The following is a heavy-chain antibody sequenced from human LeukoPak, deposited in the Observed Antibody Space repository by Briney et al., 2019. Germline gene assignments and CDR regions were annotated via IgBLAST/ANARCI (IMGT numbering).Heavy chain of an antibody. D-gene: IGHD3-22*01. CDR2: MNPNSGNT. J-gene: IGHJ4*02. V-gene: IGHV1-8*01. CDR1: GYTFTSYD. Sequence: ASVKVSCKASGYTFTSYDINWVRQATGQGLEWMGWMNPNSGNTGYAQKFQGRVTMTRDTSTSTVYMELSSLRSEDTAVYYCARDSYDSSGNYLDSWGQGTRVTVSS. CDR3: ARDSYDSSGNYLDS.